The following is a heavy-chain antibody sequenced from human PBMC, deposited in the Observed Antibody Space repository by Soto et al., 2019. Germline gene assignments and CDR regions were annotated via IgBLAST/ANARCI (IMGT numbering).Heavy chain of an antibody. Sequence: PSETLSLTCAVYGGSFSGYYWSWIRQPPGKGLEWIGEFSDSGSTNYNPSLKSRVTISEDMSKSQFSLKLSSVTAADTAVYYCARGNFYYGMDVWGQGTTVTVSS. CDR2: FSDSGST. J-gene: IGHJ6*02. CDR1: GGSFSGYY. V-gene: IGHV4-34*01. CDR3: ARGNFYYGMDV.